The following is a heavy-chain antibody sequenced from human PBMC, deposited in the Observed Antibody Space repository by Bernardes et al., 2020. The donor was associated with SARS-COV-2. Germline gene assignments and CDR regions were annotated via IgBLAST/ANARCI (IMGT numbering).Heavy chain of an antibody. D-gene: IGHD6-13*01. CDR3: ARDPGIAAWGGVPDDAFDI. Sequence: SVKVSCKASGYTFTSYGISWVRQDPGQGLEWMGWISAYNGNTNYAQKLQGRVTMTTDTSTSTAYMELRSLRSDDTAVYYCARDPGIAAWGGVPDDAFDIWGQGTMVTVSS. CDR2: ISAYNGNT. V-gene: IGHV1-18*01. J-gene: IGHJ3*02. CDR1: GYTFTSYG.